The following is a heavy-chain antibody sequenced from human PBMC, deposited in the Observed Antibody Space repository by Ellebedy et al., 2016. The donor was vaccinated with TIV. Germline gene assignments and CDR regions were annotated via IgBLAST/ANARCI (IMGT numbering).Heavy chain of an antibody. CDR3: ATDIKVDAFEI. J-gene: IGHJ3*02. D-gene: IGHD1-14*01. CDR2: INTKTGEP. V-gene: IGHV7-4-1*02. Sequence: AASVKVSCKASGYTFTNYAITWVRQAPGQGLEWMGWINTKTGEPTYGRDFTGRFVFSLDTSVSTAYLQISSLKAADTAVYYCATDIKVDAFEIWGQGTRVTVSS. CDR1: GYTFTNYA.